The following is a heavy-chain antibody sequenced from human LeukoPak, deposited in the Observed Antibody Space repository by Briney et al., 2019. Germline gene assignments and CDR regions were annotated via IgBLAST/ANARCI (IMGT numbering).Heavy chain of an antibody. D-gene: IGHD3-3*01. CDR1: GGSISSYY. V-gene: IGHV4-4*07. CDR3: ARARGEYDFWSGYYYYYMDV. Sequence: PSETLSLTCTVSGGSISSYYWSWIRQPAGKGLEWIGRIYTSGSTNYNPSLKSRVTMSVDTSKNQFSLKLSSVTAADTAVYYCARARGEYDFWSGYYYYYMDVWGKGTTVTVSS. CDR2: IYTSGST. J-gene: IGHJ6*03.